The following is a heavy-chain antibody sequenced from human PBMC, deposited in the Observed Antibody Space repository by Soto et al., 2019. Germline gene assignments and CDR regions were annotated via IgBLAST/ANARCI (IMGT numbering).Heavy chain of an antibody. D-gene: IGHD4-17*01. CDR3: ARGNMTTVTASRDYYYYGMDV. Sequence: SETLSLTCGVSRGSLSDYYWGWIRQPPGKGLEWIGEINNGRYTNYNPSLKSRVTVSVDTSKSQFSMRLTSVNAADTAVYYCARGNMTTVTASRDYYYYGMDVWGQGTTVT. CDR2: INNGRYT. J-gene: IGHJ6*02. V-gene: IGHV4-34*01. CDR1: RGSLSDYY.